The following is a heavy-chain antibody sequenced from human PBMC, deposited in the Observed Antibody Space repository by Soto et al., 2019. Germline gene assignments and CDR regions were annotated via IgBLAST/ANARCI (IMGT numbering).Heavy chain of an antibody. CDR3: ARDPIIDIVVVPADLFYGGLDV. D-gene: IGHD2-2*01. CDR2: ISGYNGNT. Sequence: QVQLVQSGPEVKKPGASVKVSCKASGYTFTSYGATWVRQAPGQGLEWMGWISGYNGNTKYAQQLQGRVTMTTDTSTRPAYMELRSLRSDDTAMYYCARDPIIDIVVVPADLFYGGLDVWGQGTTVTVSS. CDR1: GYTFTSYG. V-gene: IGHV1-18*01. J-gene: IGHJ6*02.